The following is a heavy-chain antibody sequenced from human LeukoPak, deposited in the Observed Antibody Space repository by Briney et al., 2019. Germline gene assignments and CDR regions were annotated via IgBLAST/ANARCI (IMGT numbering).Heavy chain of an antibody. CDR3: ASGYCSSTSCYTWRAFDI. CDR1: GGTFSSYA. V-gene: IGHV1-69*05. J-gene: IGHJ3*02. D-gene: IGHD2-2*02. Sequence: ASVKASCKASGGTFSSYAISWVRQAPGQGLEWMGGIIPIFGTANYARKFQGRVTITTDESTSTAYMELSSLRSEDTAVYYCASGYCSSTSCYTWRAFDIWGQGTMVTVSS. CDR2: IIPIFGTA.